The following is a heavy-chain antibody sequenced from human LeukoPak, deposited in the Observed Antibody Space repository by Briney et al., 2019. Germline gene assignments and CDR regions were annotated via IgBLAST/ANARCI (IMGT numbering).Heavy chain of an antibody. V-gene: IGHV4-39*07. D-gene: IGHD1-1*01. Sequence: PSETLSLTCTVSGGSISSSSYYWGWIRQPPGKGLEWIGSIYYSGSTYYNPSLKSRVTISVDTSKNQFSLKLSSVTAADTAVYYCARVGWNYYFDYWGQGTLVTVSS. CDR2: IYYSGST. CDR3: ARVGWNYYFDY. J-gene: IGHJ4*02. CDR1: GGSISSSSYY.